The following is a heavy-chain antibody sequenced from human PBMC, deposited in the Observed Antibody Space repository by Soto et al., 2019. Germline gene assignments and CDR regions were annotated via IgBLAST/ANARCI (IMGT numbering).Heavy chain of an antibody. CDR3: ARDRAGDGHKVTVA. D-gene: IGHD6-19*01. Sequence: EVQLVESGGGLVKPGGSLRLSCAASGFTFSTYTMNWVRQVPGTGLEWVSSISSTSYYIYYADPLKGGFAISRDNAKNSLSLTMNSLRVEDTAVYYCARDRAGDGHKVTVAWGQGTVVTVSS. CDR1: GFTFSTYT. J-gene: IGHJ5*02. V-gene: IGHV3-21*01. CDR2: ISSTSYYI.